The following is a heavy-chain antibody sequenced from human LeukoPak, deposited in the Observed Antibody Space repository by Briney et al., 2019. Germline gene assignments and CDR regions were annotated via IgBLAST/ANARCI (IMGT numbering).Heavy chain of an antibody. V-gene: IGHV4-39*07. CDR3: ARDLKGGNRRRLYLDAFDI. J-gene: IGHJ3*02. CDR2: IYSSGST. CDR1: GASVSGSNYY. D-gene: IGHD4-23*01. Sequence: SETLSLTCAVSGASVSGSNYYWGWIRQPPGKGLEWIGNIYSSGSTYYNASLQSRVTISIDTSKNQFSLQLNSVTPEDTAVYYCARDLKGGNRRRLYLDAFDIWGQGTMVTVSS.